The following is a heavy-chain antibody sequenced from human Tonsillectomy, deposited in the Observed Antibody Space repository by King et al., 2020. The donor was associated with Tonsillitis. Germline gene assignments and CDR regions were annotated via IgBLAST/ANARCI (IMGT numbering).Heavy chain of an antibody. Sequence: VQLVESGGGLVKPGGSLRLSCAASGFTFSSYSMNWVRQAPGKGLEWVSSISSSGTFIYYADSVKGRFTISRDNAKSSLYLQMNSLRTEDTAVYYCARDRGLRLLYYDYGMDVWGQGTTVTVSS. CDR2: ISSSGTFI. J-gene: IGHJ6*01. D-gene: IGHD5/OR15-5a*01. CDR1: GFTFSSYS. CDR3: ARDRGLRLLYYDYGMDV. V-gene: IGHV3-21*01.